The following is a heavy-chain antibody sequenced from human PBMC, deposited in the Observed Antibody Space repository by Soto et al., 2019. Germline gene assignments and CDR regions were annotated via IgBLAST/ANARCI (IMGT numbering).Heavy chain of an antibody. D-gene: IGHD2-8*02. CDR3: AKGYSTAWYDFDS. CDR2: ISASGSKR. Sequence: GGSLRLSCAASGFTFNNYGMSWGRQAPGEGLERVAFISASGSKRYYAYSAKGRFTISRDNSENTLYLEMNSLRAEDTAVFYCAKGYSTAWYDFDSWGQGTMVTVSS. CDR1: GFTFNNYG. V-gene: IGHV3-23*01. J-gene: IGHJ4*02.